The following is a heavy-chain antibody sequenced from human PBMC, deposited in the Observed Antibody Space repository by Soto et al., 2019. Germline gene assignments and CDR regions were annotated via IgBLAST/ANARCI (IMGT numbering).Heavy chain of an antibody. CDR1: GFTVSSNY. V-gene: IGHV3-66*01. J-gene: IGHJ6*02. D-gene: IGHD6-19*01. CDR3: AKDRVAVAQLFYYYYGMDV. Sequence: GGSLRLSCAASGFTVSSNYMSWVRQAPGKGLEWVSVIYSGGSTYYADSVKGRFTISRDNSKNTLYLQMNSLRAEDTAVYYCAKDRVAVAQLFYYYYGMDVWGQGTTVTVSS. CDR2: IYSGGST.